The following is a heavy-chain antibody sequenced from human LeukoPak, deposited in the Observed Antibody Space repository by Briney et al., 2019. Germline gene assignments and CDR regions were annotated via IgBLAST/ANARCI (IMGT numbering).Heavy chain of an antibody. J-gene: IGHJ4*02. CDR3: ARHIPHSSNNYFDY. CDR1: GYSFTSYW. Sequence: GESLKISCKGSGYSFTSYWIGWVRQVPGKGLEWMGIIYPRDSDHRYSPSFQGQVTISADKSISTAYLQWSSLKASDTAMYYCARHIPHSSNNYFDYWGQGTLVTVSS. CDR2: IYPRDSDH. D-gene: IGHD6-19*01. V-gene: IGHV5-51*01.